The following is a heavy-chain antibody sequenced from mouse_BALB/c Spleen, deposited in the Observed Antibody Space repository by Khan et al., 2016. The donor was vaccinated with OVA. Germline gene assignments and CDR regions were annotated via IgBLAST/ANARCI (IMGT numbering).Heavy chain of an antibody. J-gene: IGHJ3*01. CDR2: ITPSNGYT. V-gene: IGHV1-4*01. CDR3: VRDGAYHRNDGLFAY. CDR1: GYTFTSYT. Sequence: QVQLKQSGAELARPGASVKMSCKASGYTFTSYTIHWIQLRPGQGLEWIGFITPSNGYTNYNQKFKDKATLTADKSSTKAYMELSSLTSDDSALYNCVRDGAYHRNDGLFAYWGQGTLVTVSA. D-gene: IGHD2-14*01.